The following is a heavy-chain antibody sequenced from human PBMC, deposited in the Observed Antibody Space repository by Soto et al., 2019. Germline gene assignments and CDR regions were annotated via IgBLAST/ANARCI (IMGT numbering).Heavy chain of an antibody. V-gene: IGHV4-30-2*01. J-gene: IGHJ3*02. CDR2: IYHSGST. D-gene: IGHD3-22*01. Sequence: SETLSLTCAVSGGSINSGGYSWSWIRQPPGKGLEWIGYIYHSGSTYYNPSLKSRVTISVDRSKNQFSLKLSSVTAADTAVYYCARGAYYYDSSGYPTRDAFDIWGQGTMVTVSS. CDR3: ARGAYYYDSSGYPTRDAFDI. CDR1: GGSINSGGYS.